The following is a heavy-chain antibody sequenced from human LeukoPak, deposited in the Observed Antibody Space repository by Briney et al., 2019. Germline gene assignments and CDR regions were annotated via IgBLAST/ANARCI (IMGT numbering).Heavy chain of an antibody. J-gene: IGHJ3*02. V-gene: IGHV3-30*04. Sequence: PGRSLRLSCAASGFTFSSYAMHWVRQAPGKGLEWVAVISYDGSNKYYADSVKGRFTISRDNSKNTLYLQMNSLRAEDTAVYYCAKDHDILTGYYNLVTFDIWGQGTMVTVSS. CDR1: GFTFSSYA. D-gene: IGHD3-9*01. CDR3: AKDHDILTGYYNLVTFDI. CDR2: ISYDGSNK.